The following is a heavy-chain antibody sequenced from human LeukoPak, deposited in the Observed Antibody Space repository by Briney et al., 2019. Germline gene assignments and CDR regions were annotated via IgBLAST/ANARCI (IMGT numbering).Heavy chain of an antibody. CDR2: ISLNSGGT. CDR3: AKEGGGLDY. J-gene: IGHJ4*02. CDR1: GYMFTGYH. D-gene: IGHD3-16*01. Sequence: GASVKVSCKASGYMFTGYHMHWVRQAPGQGLEWMGWISLNSGGTSYAQTFEGRVTMTRDTSISTAYMELSRLRSADTAVYYCAKEGGGLDYWGQGTLVTVS. V-gene: IGHV1-2*02.